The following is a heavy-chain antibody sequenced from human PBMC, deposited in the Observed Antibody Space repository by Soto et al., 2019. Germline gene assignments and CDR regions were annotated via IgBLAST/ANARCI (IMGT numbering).Heavy chain of an antibody. Sequence: PSETLSLTCTVSGGSISSYYWSWIRQPPGKGLEWIGYIYYSGSTNYNPSLKSRVTISVDTSKNQFSLKLSSVTAADTTVYYCARSYSGWGPNKYYFDYWGQGTLVTVS. V-gene: IGHV4-59*08. D-gene: IGHD5-12*01. J-gene: IGHJ4*02. CDR2: IYYSGST. CDR1: GGSISSYY. CDR3: ARSYSGWGPNKYYFDY.